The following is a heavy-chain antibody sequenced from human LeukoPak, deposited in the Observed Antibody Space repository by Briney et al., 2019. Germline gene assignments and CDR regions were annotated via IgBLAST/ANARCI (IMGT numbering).Heavy chain of an antibody. CDR1: GFTFSSYG. Sequence: GGSLRLSCAASGFTFSSYGMSWVRQAPGKGLEWVSVIYSGSSTYYADSVKGRFTISRDNSKNTLYLQMNSLRAEDTAVYYCASPDYGDYVSYWGQGTLVTVSS. CDR2: IYSGSST. V-gene: IGHV3-53*01. J-gene: IGHJ4*02. D-gene: IGHD4-17*01. CDR3: ASPDYGDYVSY.